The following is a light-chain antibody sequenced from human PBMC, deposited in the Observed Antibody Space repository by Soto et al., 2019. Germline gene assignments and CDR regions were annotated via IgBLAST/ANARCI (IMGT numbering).Light chain of an antibody. Sequence: EIVMTQSPATLSVSPGERATLSCSASQSGSSNLAWYQLKPGQAPRLLIYGASARATGIPARFSGSGSGTEFTLTISSLQYEDFAVYFCLHYNNWPLTFGPGTKVDIK. CDR3: LHYNNWPLT. CDR1: QSGSSN. CDR2: GAS. V-gene: IGKV3-15*01. J-gene: IGKJ3*01.